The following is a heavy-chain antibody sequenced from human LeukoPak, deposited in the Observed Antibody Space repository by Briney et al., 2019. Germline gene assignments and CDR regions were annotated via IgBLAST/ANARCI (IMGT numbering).Heavy chain of an antibody. CDR2: ISSSRSYI. CDR1: GFPFSSYS. J-gene: IGHJ4*02. Sequence: GGSLRLSCAASGFPFSSYSMNWVRQAPGKGLEWVSSISSSRSYIYYADSVKGRFTISRDNAKNSLYLQMNSLRAEDTAVYYCARDPRGSRGFDYWGQGTLVTVSS. V-gene: IGHV3-21*01. D-gene: IGHD3-10*01. CDR3: ARDPRGSRGFDY.